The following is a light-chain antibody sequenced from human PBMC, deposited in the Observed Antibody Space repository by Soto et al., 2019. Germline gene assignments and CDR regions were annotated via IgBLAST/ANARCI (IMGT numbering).Light chain of an antibody. Sequence: QSVLTQPPSVSAAPRQRVTISCFGSSSNIGNNAVNWYQQLPGKAPKLLIYFDDLLPSGVSNRFSGSKSGTSASLAISGLQSEDEADYYCAAWDGSLNAYVFGTGTKLTV. V-gene: IGLV1-36*01. J-gene: IGLJ1*01. CDR3: AAWDGSLNAYV. CDR1: SSNIGNNA. CDR2: FDD.